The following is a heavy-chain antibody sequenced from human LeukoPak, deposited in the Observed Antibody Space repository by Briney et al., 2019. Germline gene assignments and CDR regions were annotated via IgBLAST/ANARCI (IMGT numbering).Heavy chain of an antibody. CDR2: INAGGGST. CDR1: GFIFSNFD. J-gene: IGHJ4*02. V-gene: IGHV3-64*02. Sequence: GGSLRLSCAASGFIFSNFDMHWVRQAPGKGLEYVSSINAGGGSTYYAASVKGRFTISRDAVKDTLYLQMGSVRIEDTAVYYCARGGLESPWSGYNAPDFWGQGTLVAVSS. D-gene: IGHD3-3*01. CDR3: ARGGLESPWSGYNAPDF.